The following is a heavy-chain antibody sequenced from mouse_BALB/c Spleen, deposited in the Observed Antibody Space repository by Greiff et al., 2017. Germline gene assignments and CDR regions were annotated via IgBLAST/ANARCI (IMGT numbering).Heavy chain of an antibody. D-gene: IGHD4-1*01. J-gene: IGHJ3*01. V-gene: IGHV5-9-4*01. Sequence: EVQRVESGGGLVKPGGSLKLSCAASGFTFSSYAMSWVRQSPEKRLEWVAEISSGGSYTYYPDTVTGRFTISRDNAKNTLYLERSSLRSEDTAMYYCAKNNWDGFAYWGQGTLVTVSA. CDR1: GFTFSSYA. CDR3: AKNNWDGFAY. CDR2: ISSGGSYT.